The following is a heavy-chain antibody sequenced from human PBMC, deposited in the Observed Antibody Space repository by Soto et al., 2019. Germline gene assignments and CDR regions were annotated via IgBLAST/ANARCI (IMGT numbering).Heavy chain of an antibody. D-gene: IGHD3-3*01. CDR1: GGSISSYY. Sequence: SETLSLTCTVSGGSISSYYWSWIRQPPGKGLEWIGYIYYSGSTNYNPSLKSRVTISVDTSKNQFSLKLSSVTAADTAVYYCARVATIFGVVTFDYWGQGTLVTVSS. CDR3: ARVATIFGVVTFDY. J-gene: IGHJ4*02. V-gene: IGHV4-59*01. CDR2: IYYSGST.